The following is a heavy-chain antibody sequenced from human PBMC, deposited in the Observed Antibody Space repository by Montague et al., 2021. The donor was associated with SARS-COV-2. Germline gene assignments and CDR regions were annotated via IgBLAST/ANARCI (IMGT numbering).Heavy chain of an antibody. J-gene: IGHJ2*01. CDR3: ARSTFYSSGWWDNWYFDL. CDR2: IYYSGST. D-gene: IGHD6-19*01. CDR1: GGSISSGGYY. Sequence: TLSLTCTVSGGSISSGGYYWSWIRQHPGKGLEWIGYIYYSGSTYYNPSLRSRVTISVDTSKNQFSLKLSSVTAADTAVYYCARSTFYSSGWWDNWYFDLWGRGTLVTVSS. V-gene: IGHV4-31*03.